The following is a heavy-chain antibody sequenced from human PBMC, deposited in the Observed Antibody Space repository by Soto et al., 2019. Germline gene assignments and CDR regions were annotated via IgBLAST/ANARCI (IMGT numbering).Heavy chain of an antibody. Sequence: PGGSLRVSCAPSGFTFSDYYMSWIRQAPGKGLEWVSYISSSSSYTNYADSVKGRFTISRDNAKNSLYLQMNSLRAEDTAVYYWARDYGYSYGYYYGRYVWRQETTVTVSS. CDR1: GFTFSDYY. D-gene: IGHD5-18*01. CDR2: ISSSSSYT. V-gene: IGHV3-11*06. CDR3: ARDYGYSYGYYYGRYV. J-gene: IGHJ6*02.